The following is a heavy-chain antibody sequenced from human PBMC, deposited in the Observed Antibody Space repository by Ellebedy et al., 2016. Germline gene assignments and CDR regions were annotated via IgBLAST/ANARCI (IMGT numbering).Heavy chain of an antibody. CDR1: GFTFSDYY. D-gene: IGHD2-15*01. CDR2: ISGSGGST. V-gene: IGHV3-23*01. CDR3: ARTGSCYSPYY. J-gene: IGHJ4*02. Sequence: GGSLRLXXAASGFTFSDYYMSRIRQAPGKGLEWVSAISGSGGSTYYADSVKGRFTISRDNSKNTLYLQMNSLRAEDTAVYYCARTGSCYSPYYWGQGTLVTVSS.